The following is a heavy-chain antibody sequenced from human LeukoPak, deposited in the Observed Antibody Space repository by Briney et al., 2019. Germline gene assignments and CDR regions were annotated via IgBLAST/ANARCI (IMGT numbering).Heavy chain of an antibody. CDR2: ITSSGYT. CDR1: GGSINYY. Sequence: SETLSLTCTVSGGSINYYWSWIRQSPGKGLEWIGYITSSGYTNYNPSLRSRVTISLDTSKMQFSLRLSSVTAADTAVYFCARDFGYSTAGDHYYGMDVWGQGATVSVSS. CDR3: ARDFGYSTAGDHYYGMDV. J-gene: IGHJ6*02. V-gene: IGHV4-59*01. D-gene: IGHD5-12*01.